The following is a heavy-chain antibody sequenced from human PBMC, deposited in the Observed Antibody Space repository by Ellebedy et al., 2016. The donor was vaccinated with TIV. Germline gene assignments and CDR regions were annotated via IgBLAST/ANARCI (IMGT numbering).Heavy chain of an antibody. CDR2: TTEDGSEK. J-gene: IGHJ4*02. CDR3: ARDRGYDTFDY. V-gene: IGHV3-7*01. D-gene: IGHD5-12*01. CDR1: GFPFSSFW. Sequence: PGGSLRLSCAASGFPFSSFWMSWVRQAPGKGLEWVANTTEDGSEKYYVDSVRGRVTISRDNAKNSLYLQMNSLRAEDTAVYYCARDRGYDTFDYWGQGILVTVSS.